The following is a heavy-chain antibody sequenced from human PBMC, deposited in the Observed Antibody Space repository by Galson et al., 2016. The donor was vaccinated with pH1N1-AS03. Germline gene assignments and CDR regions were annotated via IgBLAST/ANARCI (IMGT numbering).Heavy chain of an antibody. J-gene: IGHJ4*02. CDR2: IYGGGDT. Sequence: SLRLSCAASGFTINNNYMSWVRQAPGKGLEWVSVIYGGGDTFYADSVKGRFTISRDNSQNTGYLQMNSLRVEDTAGYYCAREPWGSTQGEYWGQGTLVTVSS. V-gene: IGHV3-53*01. D-gene: IGHD3-16*01. CDR1: GFTINNNY. CDR3: AREPWGSTQGEY.